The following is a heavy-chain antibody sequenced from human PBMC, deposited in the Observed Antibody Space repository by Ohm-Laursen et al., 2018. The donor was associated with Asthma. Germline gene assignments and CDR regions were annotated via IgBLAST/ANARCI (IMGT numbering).Heavy chain of an antibody. CDR1: GGSISSGGYY. CDR3: ARGWGSSYGEYYFDF. Sequence: TLSLTCTVSGGSISSGGYYWSWIRQHPGKGLEWIGYIYYSGSTYYNPSLKSRVTISVDTSKNQFSLKLSSVTAADTAVYYCARGWGSSYGEYYFDFWGQGILVTVSS. CDR2: IYYSGST. J-gene: IGHJ4*02. D-gene: IGHD5-18*01. V-gene: IGHV4-31*03.